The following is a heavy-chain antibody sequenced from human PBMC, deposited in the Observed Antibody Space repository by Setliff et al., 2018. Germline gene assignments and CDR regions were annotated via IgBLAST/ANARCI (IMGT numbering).Heavy chain of an antibody. CDR3: ARLKTAMVDF. J-gene: IGHJ4*02. CDR1: GGSISPYY. CDR2: IYHSGYT. D-gene: IGHD5-18*01. V-gene: IGHV4-59*08. Sequence: PSETLSLTCTVSGGSISPYYWSWIRQSPGKGLEWIGYIYHSGYTNYNPSLKSRVTISVDTSKNQFSLKLSSVTAADTAVYYCARLKTAMVDFWGQGTLVTVPQ.